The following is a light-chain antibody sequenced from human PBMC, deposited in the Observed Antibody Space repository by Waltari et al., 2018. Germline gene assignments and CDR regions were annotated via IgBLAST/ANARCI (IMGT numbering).Light chain of an antibody. CDR3: AAWDGSLSGWV. CDR1: SSNVGPNH. V-gene: IGLV1-47*01. J-gene: IGLJ3*02. Sequence: QSLLTQPPSASGTPGQRVTISCSGNSSNVGPNHVSWYRQLPGTAPKLLIYRNNERPSGVPDRFSGSKSGTSASLAISGLRSEDEADYYCAAWDGSLSGWVFGGGAKLTVL. CDR2: RNN.